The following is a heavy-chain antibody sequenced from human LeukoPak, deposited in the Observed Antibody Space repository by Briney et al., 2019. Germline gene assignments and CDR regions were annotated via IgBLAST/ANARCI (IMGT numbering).Heavy chain of an antibody. J-gene: IGHJ4*02. CDR2: IYYSGST. CDR3: ASHGDYYEN. CDR1: GGSLSSYY. Sequence: SETLSLTCTVSGGSLSSYYWSWIRQPPGKGLEWIGYIYYSGSTNYNPSLKSRVTISVDTSKNQFSLKLSSVTAADTAVYYCASHGDYYENWGQGTLVTVSS. D-gene: IGHD3-10*01. V-gene: IGHV4-59*08.